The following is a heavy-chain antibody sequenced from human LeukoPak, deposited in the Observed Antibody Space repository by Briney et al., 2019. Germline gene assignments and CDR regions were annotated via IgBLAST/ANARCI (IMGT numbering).Heavy chain of an antibody. J-gene: IGHJ4*02. V-gene: IGHV4-59*01. Sequence: SETLSLTCTVSGGSITNYYLTWIRQSPGKGLEWIGYIYYSGSTIYSPSLKSRVAISVDTSKNQFSLRLSSVTAADTAVYYCARRYSSNWYFDYWGQGTLVTVSS. D-gene: IGHD6-13*01. CDR1: GGSITNYY. CDR3: ARRYSSNWYFDY. CDR2: IYYSGST.